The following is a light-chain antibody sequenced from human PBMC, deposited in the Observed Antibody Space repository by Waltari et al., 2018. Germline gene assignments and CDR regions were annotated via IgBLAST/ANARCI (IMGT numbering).Light chain of an antibody. V-gene: IGLV2-23*01. J-gene: IGLJ1*01. CDR3: CSYVGSSTSYV. CDR2: EAS. Sequence: QSALTQPASVSGSPGQSITISCTGVSNDVGTDNLVAWYQQYPGKAPKLMIYEASKRPAGFSKRFSCSKSGNTASLTISGLQAEDEADYFCCSYVGSSTSYVFGIGTKVTVL. CDR1: SNDVGTDNL.